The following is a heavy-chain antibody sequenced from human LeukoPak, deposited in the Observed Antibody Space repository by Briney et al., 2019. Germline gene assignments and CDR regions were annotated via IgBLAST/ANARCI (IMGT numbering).Heavy chain of an antibody. CDR1: GFTFSSDW. CDR3: ARIGYYYDSSGYSFDY. D-gene: IGHD3-22*01. CDR2: IKGDGSEG. Sequence: GGSLRLSCVASGFTFSSDWMTWVRQAPGKGLEWLANIKGDGSEGSYVDSVKGRFTISRDNAKNSLYLQMNSLRTEDTAVYYCARIGYYYDSSGYSFDYWGQGTLVTVSS. V-gene: IGHV3-7*03. J-gene: IGHJ4*02.